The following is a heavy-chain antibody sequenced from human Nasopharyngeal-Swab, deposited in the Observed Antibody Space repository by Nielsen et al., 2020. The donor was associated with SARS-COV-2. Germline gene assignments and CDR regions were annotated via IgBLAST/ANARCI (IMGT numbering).Heavy chain of an antibody. D-gene: IGHD2-2*02. Sequence: ASVKVSCKASGYTFTGYYMHWVRQAPGQGLEWMGWMNPNSGNTGYAQKFQGRVTMTRNTSISTAYMELSSLRSEDTAVYYCARGRSTSCYTGSFRCAVDNDYWGQGTLVTVSS. J-gene: IGHJ4*02. V-gene: IGHV1-8*02. CDR3: ARGRSTSCYTGSFRCAVDNDY. CDR2: MNPNSGNT. CDR1: GYTFTGYY.